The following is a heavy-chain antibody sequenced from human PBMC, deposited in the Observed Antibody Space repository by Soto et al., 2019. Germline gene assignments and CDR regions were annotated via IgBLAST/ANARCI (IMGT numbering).Heavy chain of an antibody. CDR3: ATGELELQELDY. D-gene: IGHD1-7*01. Sequence: GASVKVSCKASGYTFTGYYIHWVRQAPGQGLEWLGWINPNSGGTNYAQTFQGWVTMTEDTSTDTAYMELSSLRSEDTAVYYCATGELELQELDYWGQGTLVTVSS. J-gene: IGHJ4*02. CDR2: INPNSGGT. V-gene: IGHV1-2*04. CDR1: GYTFTGYY.